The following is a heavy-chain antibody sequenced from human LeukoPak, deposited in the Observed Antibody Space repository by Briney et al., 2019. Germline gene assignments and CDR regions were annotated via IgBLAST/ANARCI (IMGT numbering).Heavy chain of an antibody. J-gene: IGHJ3*02. Sequence: PGGSLRLSCAASGFTFGDYALHWVRHAPGKGLEWVSLISGDGGSTYYADSVKGRFTISRDNSKNSLYLQMNSLRTEDTALYYCAKDVSSGWYIGAFDIWGQGTMVTVSS. CDR1: GFTFGDYA. CDR3: AKDVSSGWYIGAFDI. V-gene: IGHV3-43*02. CDR2: ISGDGGST. D-gene: IGHD6-19*01.